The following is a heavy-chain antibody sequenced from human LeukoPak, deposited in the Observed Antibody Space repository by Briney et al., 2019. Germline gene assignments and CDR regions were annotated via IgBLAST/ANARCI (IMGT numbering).Heavy chain of an antibody. D-gene: IGHD2-2*01. CDR3: ARDRSSSSTSCYFDP. J-gene: IGHJ5*02. CDR2: ISGYNGNT. Sequence: GASVKVSCKASGYTFSRSDISWVRQAPGQGLEWMGWISGYNGNTNYAQKFQGRVTMTTDTSMNTAYMELRNLRSDDTAVYYCARDRSSSSTSCYFDPWGQGTPVTVSS. V-gene: IGHV1-18*01. CDR1: GYTFSRSD.